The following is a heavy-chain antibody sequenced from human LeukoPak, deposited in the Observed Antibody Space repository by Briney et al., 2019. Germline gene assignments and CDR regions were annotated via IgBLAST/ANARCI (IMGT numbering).Heavy chain of an antibody. Sequence: GASVKVSCKASGYTFTSYAMHWVRQAPGQGLEWMGWINAGNGNTKYSQKFQGRVTITRDTSASTAYMELSSLRSEDTAVYYCARGTSGSGSYGYYCMDVWGKGTTVTVPS. J-gene: IGHJ6*04. CDR1: GYTFTSYA. CDR3: ARGTSGSGSYGYYCMDV. CDR2: INAGNGNT. V-gene: IGHV1-3*01. D-gene: IGHD3-10*01.